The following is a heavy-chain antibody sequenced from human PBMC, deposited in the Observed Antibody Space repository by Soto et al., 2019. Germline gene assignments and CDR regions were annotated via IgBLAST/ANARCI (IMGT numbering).Heavy chain of an antibody. Sequence: PXETLSLTCAAHGGSFSDYYWSWIRQPPGKGLEWIGEINHSGSTNYNPSLKSRVTISVDTSKDQFSLKVTSVTAADTAIYYCARGSLTFDYWGQGTLVTVSS. CDR3: ARGSLTFDY. CDR2: INHSGST. V-gene: IGHV4-34*01. D-gene: IGHD2-21*02. J-gene: IGHJ4*02. CDR1: GGSFSDYY.